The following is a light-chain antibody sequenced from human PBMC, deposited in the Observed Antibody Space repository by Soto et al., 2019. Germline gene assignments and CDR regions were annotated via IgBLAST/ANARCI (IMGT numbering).Light chain of an antibody. J-gene: IGKJ5*01. CDR2: DAS. CDR1: QTVSSY. V-gene: IGKV3-11*01. Sequence: EIVLTHSQATLSLSPPERGNLXDRASQTVSSYLLWYQQKPGQAPRLLIYDASNRASGTPARFSGSGSETDFTLTISSLEPEDIAVYYCQHRMNWPLTFGQGTRLEI. CDR3: QHRMNWPLT.